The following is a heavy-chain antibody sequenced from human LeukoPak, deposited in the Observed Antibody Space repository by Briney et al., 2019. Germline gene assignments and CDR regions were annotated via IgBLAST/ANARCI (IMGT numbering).Heavy chain of an antibody. V-gene: IGHV5-51*01. Sequence: GESLKISCKGSGYSFTSYWTGWVRQMPGKGLEWMGIIYPGDSDTRYSPSFQGQVTISADKSISTAYLQWSSLKASDTAMYYCARHCGSYFYYYGMDVWGQGTTVTVSS. J-gene: IGHJ6*02. CDR2: IYPGDSDT. CDR3: ARHCGSYFYYYGMDV. D-gene: IGHD1-26*01. CDR1: GYSFTSYW.